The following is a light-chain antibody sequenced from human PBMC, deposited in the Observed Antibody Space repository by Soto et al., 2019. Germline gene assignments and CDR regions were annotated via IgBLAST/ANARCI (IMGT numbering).Light chain of an antibody. Sequence: EIVLTQSPATLSVSPGESATLSCRVSQSINSNLTWYQQKPGQSPRLLIYGASTRAAGIPARFSGSGSGTDFTLTISSLQSEDFAVYFCQQYNNWPPLFTFGPGTKVDIK. CDR3: QQYNNWPPLFT. CDR1: QSINSN. J-gene: IGKJ3*01. CDR2: GAS. V-gene: IGKV3-15*01.